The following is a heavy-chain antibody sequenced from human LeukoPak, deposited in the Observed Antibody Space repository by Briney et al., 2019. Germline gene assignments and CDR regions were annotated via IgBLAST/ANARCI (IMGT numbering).Heavy chain of an antibody. D-gene: IGHD3-9*01. CDR1: GYSISSGYY. CDR2: IYHSGST. Sequence: SETLSLTCVVSGYSISSGYYWGWIRQPPGKGLEWIGSIYHSGSTYYNPSLKSRVTISVDTSKNQFSLKLSSVTAADTAVYYCARGGYFDWPYYFDYWGQGTLVTVSS. V-gene: IGHV4-38-2*01. CDR3: ARGGYFDWPYYFDY. J-gene: IGHJ4*02.